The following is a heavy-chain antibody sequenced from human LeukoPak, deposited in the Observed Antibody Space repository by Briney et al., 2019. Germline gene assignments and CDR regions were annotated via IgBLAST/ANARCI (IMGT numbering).Heavy chain of an antibody. CDR2: IYYSGST. D-gene: IGHD2-21*02. CDR3: AREPLVVVTASHYYYGMDV. V-gene: IGHV4-30-4*01. Sequence: SETLSLTCTVSGGSISSGDYYWSWIRQPPGKGLEWIGYIYYSGSTYYNPSLKSRVTISVDTSKNQSSLKLSSVTAADTAVYYCAREPLVVVTASHYYYGMDVWGQGTTVTVSS. J-gene: IGHJ6*02. CDR1: GGSISSGDYY.